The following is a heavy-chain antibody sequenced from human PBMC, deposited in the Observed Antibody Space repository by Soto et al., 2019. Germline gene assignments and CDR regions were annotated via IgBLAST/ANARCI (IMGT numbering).Heavy chain of an antibody. CDR1: GYTFTSYG. V-gene: IGHV1-18*01. CDR2: ISAHNGNT. J-gene: IGHJ4*02. Sequence: QVHLVQSGAEVKKPGASVKVSCKASGYTFTSYGITWMQQAPGQGLEWMGWISAHNGNTDYAQKRQGRVIVTRDTSTSTAYMELRSLISDDTAVYYCARGRYGDYWGKGALVTVSS. D-gene: IGHD1-1*01. CDR3: ARGRYGDY.